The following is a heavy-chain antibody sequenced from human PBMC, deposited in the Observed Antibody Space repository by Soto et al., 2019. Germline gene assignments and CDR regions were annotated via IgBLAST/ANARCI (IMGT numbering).Heavy chain of an antibody. CDR2: TYYRSKWYN. CDR1: GDSVSSNSAT. CDR3: ARQFKVTHYYGMDV. J-gene: IGHJ6*02. Sequence: SQTLSLTCGISGDSVSSNSATWNWIRQSPSRGLEWLGRTYYRSKWYNDYAVSVKSRITINPDTSKNQFSLQLNSVTPEDTAMYYCARQFKVTHYYGMDVWGQGTTVTVSS. D-gene: IGHD2-21*02. V-gene: IGHV6-1*01.